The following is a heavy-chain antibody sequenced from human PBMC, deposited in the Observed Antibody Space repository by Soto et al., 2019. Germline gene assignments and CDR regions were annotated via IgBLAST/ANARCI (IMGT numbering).Heavy chain of an antibody. CDR2: ITEGGTT. V-gene: IGHV4-34*01. CDR3: ARGDAAMLSPNFDY. J-gene: IGHJ4*02. CDR1: GESFSGYF. D-gene: IGHD2-8*01. Sequence: SETLSLTCAVHGESFSGYFWTWIRQPPGKGLEWIAEITEGGTTNYSPSLKSRVSIAVDSSKRQFSLTLSSVTAADTAMYYWARGDAAMLSPNFDYCRPGSRVTVCS.